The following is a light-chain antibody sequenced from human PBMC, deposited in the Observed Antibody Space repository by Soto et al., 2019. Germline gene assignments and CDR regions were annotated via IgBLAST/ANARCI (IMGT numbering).Light chain of an antibody. J-gene: IGKJ5*01. CDR2: WAS. Sequence: DIVMTQSPDSLAVSLGERATINCKSSQSVLYSSNNKNYLAWYQQKPGQPPKLLIYWASTRESGVPDRFSGSGSGTDFTITISSLQAEDVEVYYCQQYYSTLITFGQGTRLEI. CDR1: QSVLYSSNNKNY. V-gene: IGKV4-1*01. CDR3: QQYYSTLIT.